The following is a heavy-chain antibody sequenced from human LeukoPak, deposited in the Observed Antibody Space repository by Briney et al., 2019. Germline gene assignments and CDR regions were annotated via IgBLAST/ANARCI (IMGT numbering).Heavy chain of an antibody. D-gene: IGHD6-19*01. CDR1: SYSFTSYW. CDR2: IDPSHSHT. Sequence: GESLKISCKGSSYSFTSYWISWVRQMLGKGLEWMATIDPSHSHTKYSPSFQGHVTISADKSISTAFLQWSSLKASDTAMYYCARKHTSAWSHDYWGQGTLVTVSS. J-gene: IGHJ4*02. CDR3: ARKHTSAWSHDY. V-gene: IGHV5-10-1*01.